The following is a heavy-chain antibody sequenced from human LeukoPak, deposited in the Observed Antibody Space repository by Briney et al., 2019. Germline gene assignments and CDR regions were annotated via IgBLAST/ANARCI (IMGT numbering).Heavy chain of an antibody. V-gene: IGHV4-59*06. CDR1: GGSIRSHY. CDR2: IYDSGST. Sequence: PSETLSLTCTVSGGSIRSHYWSWIRQHPGRGLEWIGYIYDSGSTYYNPSLKSRVSISVDTSKNQFSLRLTSVTAADTAVYYCARGIAAAGTYSAEYFQHWGQGTLVTVSS. CDR3: ARGIAAAGTYSAEYFQH. J-gene: IGHJ1*01. D-gene: IGHD6-13*01.